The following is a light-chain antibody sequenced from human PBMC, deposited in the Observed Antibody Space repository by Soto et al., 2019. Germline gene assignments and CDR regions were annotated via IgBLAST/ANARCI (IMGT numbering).Light chain of an antibody. CDR2: QDN. CDR3: QTWDTSTAV. V-gene: IGLV3-1*01. CDR1: QLEFQY. J-gene: IGLJ3*02. Sequence: SYELTQPPSVSVSPGQTASITCSGDQLEFQYVAWYQQKPGQSPLVVIYQDNQRPSGIPERFSGSNSGTAATLTISGTQAMDEADYYCQTWDTSTAVFGGGTKLTVL.